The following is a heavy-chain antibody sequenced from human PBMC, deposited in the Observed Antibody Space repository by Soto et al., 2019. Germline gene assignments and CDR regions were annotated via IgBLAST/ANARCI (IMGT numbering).Heavy chain of an antibody. V-gene: IGHV3-74*01. CDR2: VDSDGRGT. Sequence: GSLRLSCVDSGITFTNYRMHWVRKVPGKGLVWVARVDSDGRGTSYADFVKGRFTISRENAKNSLYLQMNSLRAGDTAVYYCARADGYCSSTSCYFWFDPWGQGTLVTVSS. CDR1: GITFTNYR. D-gene: IGHD2-2*01. CDR3: ARADGYCSSTSCYFWFDP. J-gene: IGHJ5*02.